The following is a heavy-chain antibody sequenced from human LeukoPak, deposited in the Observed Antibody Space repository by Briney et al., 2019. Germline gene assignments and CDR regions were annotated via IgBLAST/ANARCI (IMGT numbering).Heavy chain of an antibody. J-gene: IGHJ5*02. Sequence: GGSLKLSCAASGFTFSGSAIRWVRQSLGKGLEWIGHIAKEKKSYATASAYAVSVEGRFTVSRDDSKKMAFLQMSGLKTEDTALYFWTRDSGTYYWIDAWGQGSLVTVSS. CDR1: GFTFSGSA. CDR3: TRDSGTYYWIDA. V-gene: IGHV3-73*01. D-gene: IGHD1-26*01. CDR2: IAKEKKSYAT.